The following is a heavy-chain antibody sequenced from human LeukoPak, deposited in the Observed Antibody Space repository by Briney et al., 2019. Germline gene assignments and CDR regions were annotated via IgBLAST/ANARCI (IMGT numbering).Heavy chain of an antibody. CDR2: IYYSGST. V-gene: IGHV4-39*01. D-gene: IGHD4-17*01. J-gene: IGHJ6*02. CDR1: GVSISSSSYY. CDR3: ARINSVTTWSYYYYGMDV. Sequence: SETLSLTCTVSGVSISSSSYYWGWIRQPPGKGLEWIGSIYYSGSTYYNPSLKSRVTISVDTSKNQFSLKLSSVTAADTAVYYCARINSVTTWSYYYYGMDVWGQGTTVTVSS.